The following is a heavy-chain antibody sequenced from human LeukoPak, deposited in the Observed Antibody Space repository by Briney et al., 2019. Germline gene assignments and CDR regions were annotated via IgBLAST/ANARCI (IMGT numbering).Heavy chain of an antibody. CDR2: TNHSGST. J-gene: IGHJ4*02. CDR1: GGSFSGYY. V-gene: IGHV4-34*01. CDR3: ARGPPRADY. Sequence: SETLSLTCAVYGGSFSGYYWSWIRQPPGKGLEWIGETNHSGSTNYNPSLKSRVTISVDTSKNQFSLKLSSVTAADTAVYYCARGPPRADYWGQGTLVTVSS.